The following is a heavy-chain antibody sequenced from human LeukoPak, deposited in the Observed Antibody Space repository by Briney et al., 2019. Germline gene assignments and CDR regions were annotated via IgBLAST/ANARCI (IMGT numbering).Heavy chain of an antibody. J-gene: IGHJ4*02. CDR1: GFTFSSYA. D-gene: IGHD2-2*01. CDR2: IYTGGST. CDR3: AARDCSISACSAGVFDF. Sequence: GGSLRLSCAASGFTFSSYAMSWVRQAPGKGLEWVSSIYTGGSTYYADSVQGRFTISRDTTRNTLHLQMNSLRADDTAVYYCAARDCSISACSAGVFDFWGQGTLVTVSS. V-gene: IGHV3-23*01.